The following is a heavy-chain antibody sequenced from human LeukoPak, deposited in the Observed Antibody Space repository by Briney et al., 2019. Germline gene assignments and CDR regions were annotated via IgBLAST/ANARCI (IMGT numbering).Heavy chain of an antibody. D-gene: IGHD6-13*01. CDR1: GYTFTDSY. V-gene: IGHV1-2*02. J-gene: IGHJ4*02. Sequence: ASVKVSCKASGYTFTDSYMHWVRQAPGQGLEWMGWINPKTGGTNYAQKFQGRVTMTRDTSISTAYMELSRLRSDDTAVYYCAKIFSNSWFSDYWGQGTLVTVSS. CDR2: INPKTGGT. CDR3: AKIFSNSWFSDY.